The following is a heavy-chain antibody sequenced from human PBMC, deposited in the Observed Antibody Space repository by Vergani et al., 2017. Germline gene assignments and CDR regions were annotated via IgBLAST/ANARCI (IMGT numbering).Heavy chain of an antibody. J-gene: IGHJ2*01. Sequence: EVQLLQSGGGVIQPGGSVRLSCAASGFTFSACPMTWVRQAPGKGLEWVSAISARYPSTYYADSVKGRFTISRDNSKNMLYLQMNSLRAEDTAVYYCARLRRGPWNFVLWCGGTLIIVSS. CDR2: ISARYPST. CDR1: GFTFSACP. CDR3: ARLRRGPWNFVL. V-gene: IGHV3-23*01.